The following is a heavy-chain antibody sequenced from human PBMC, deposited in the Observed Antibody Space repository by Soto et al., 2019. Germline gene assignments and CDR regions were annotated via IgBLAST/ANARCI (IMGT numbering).Heavy chain of an antibody. CDR3: AKVGYSYGYSADY. J-gene: IGHJ4*02. Sequence: EVQLLESGGGLVQPGGSLRLSCAASGFTFSSYAMSWVRQAPGKGLEWVSAISGSGGSTYYADSVKGRFTISRDNSKNTQDLQMNSLRAEDTAVYYCAKVGYSYGYSADYWGQGTLVTVSS. V-gene: IGHV3-23*01. D-gene: IGHD5-18*01. CDR1: GFTFSSYA. CDR2: ISGSGGST.